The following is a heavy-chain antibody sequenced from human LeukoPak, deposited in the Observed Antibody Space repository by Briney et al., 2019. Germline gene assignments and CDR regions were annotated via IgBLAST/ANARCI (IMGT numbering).Heavy chain of an antibody. Sequence: NSSETLSLTCAVYGGSLSVYYWSWIRQPPGEGREWSGEINHSGNTNYNPSLKSRVTMSVDTSKNHFYLKLSSVTAADTAVYYCARQGSGSSYYYYTFPYWGQGTLVTVSS. J-gene: IGHJ4*02. D-gene: IGHD1-26*01. CDR2: INHSGNT. V-gene: IGHV4-34*01. CDR3: ARQGSGSSYYYYTFPY. CDR1: GGSLSVYY.